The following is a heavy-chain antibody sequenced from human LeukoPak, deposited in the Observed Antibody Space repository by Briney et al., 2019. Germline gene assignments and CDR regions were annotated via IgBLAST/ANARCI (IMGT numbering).Heavy chain of an antibody. CDR2: IYHSWST. CDR3: ARDPSDYYYGSGTPPNWFDP. D-gene: IGHD3-10*01. Sequence: PSETLSLTCTVSGYSISSGYYWGWIRQPPGKGLEWIGSIYHSWSTYYNPSLKSRVTISVETSKDQFSLKLSSVTAADTAVYYCARDPSDYYYGSGTPPNWFDPWGQGTLVTVSS. J-gene: IGHJ5*02. CDR1: GYSISSGYY. V-gene: IGHV4-38-2*02.